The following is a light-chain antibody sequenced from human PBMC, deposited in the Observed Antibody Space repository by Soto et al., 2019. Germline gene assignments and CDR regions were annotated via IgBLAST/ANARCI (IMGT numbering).Light chain of an antibody. CDR1: QSVVYISNNKTY. Sequence: DIVMTQSPDSLAVSLGERATINCKSSQSVVYISNNKTYLAWYQQKPGQPPKLPIDWASARESGVPDRFSVGGSGTDFNLTIASLQAEDVAVYYCQQYYSNPLTFGGGTKVEIK. CDR3: QQYYSNPLT. J-gene: IGKJ4*01. CDR2: WAS. V-gene: IGKV4-1*01.